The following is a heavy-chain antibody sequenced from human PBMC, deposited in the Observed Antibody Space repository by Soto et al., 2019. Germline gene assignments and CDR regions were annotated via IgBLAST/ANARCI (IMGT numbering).Heavy chain of an antibody. D-gene: IGHD6-19*01. CDR3: ARGIAVDDGPPYYYYYGMHV. CDR2: ISYDGSNK. Sequence: PGLSKILSRAAAEVTFGNFAMHWVRQAQGKGLEWVAVISYDGSNKYYADSVKGRFTISRDTSKNTLYLQMNSLRAEDTAVYYCARGIAVDDGPPYYYYYGMHVWGQGLTVT. V-gene: IGHV3-30-3*01. J-gene: IGHJ6*02. CDR1: EVTFGNFA.